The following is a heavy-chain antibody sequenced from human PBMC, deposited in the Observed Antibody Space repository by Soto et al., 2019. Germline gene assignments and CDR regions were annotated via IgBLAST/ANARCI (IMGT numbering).Heavy chain of an antibody. V-gene: IGHV3-64*01. Sequence: GESLKISCAASGFTFSSYAMHWVRQAPGKGLEYVSAISSNGGSTYYANSVKGRFTISRDNSKNTLYLQMGSLRAEDMAVYYCARDSRRYSSSWTFDYWGQGTLVTVSS. D-gene: IGHD6-13*01. CDR3: ARDSRRYSSSWTFDY. CDR1: GFTFSSYA. CDR2: ISSNGGST. J-gene: IGHJ4*02.